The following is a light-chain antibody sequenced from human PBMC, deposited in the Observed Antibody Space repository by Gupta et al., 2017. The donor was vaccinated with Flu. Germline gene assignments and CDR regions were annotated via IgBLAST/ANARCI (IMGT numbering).Light chain of an antibody. CDR2: GAS. Sequence: DTVMTQSTASLSVSPGERATLSCRASQNVGINVAWFQQIPGQAPRLLFYGASTRATGIPDRFSGSGSGTEFTLTIASLQSEDFAVYHCQQYKNWPLTFGGGTKVQIK. J-gene: IGKJ4*01. CDR3: QQYKNWPLT. V-gene: IGKV3-15*01. CDR1: QNVGIN.